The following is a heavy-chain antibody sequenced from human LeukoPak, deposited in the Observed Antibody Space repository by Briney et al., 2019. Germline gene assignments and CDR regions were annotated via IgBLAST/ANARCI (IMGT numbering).Heavy chain of an antibody. D-gene: IGHD3-3*01. Sequence: PSETLSLTCTVSGGSISSSSYYWGWIRQPPGKGLEWIGSIYYSGSTYYNPSLKSRVTISVDTSKNQFSLKLSSVTAADTAVYYCARHGWAPYYDFWSGYDFSYYYYGMDVWGQGTTVTVSS. J-gene: IGHJ6*02. V-gene: IGHV4-39*01. CDR3: ARHGWAPYYDFWSGYDFSYYYYGMDV. CDR1: GGSISSSSYY. CDR2: IYYSGST.